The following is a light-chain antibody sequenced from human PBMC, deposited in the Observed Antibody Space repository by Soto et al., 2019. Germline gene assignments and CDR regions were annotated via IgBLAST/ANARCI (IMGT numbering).Light chain of an antibody. CDR3: LQHNRYPWT. CDR2: AAS. J-gene: IGKJ1*01. Sequence: DIQMTQSPSSLYASVGDRVTITCRASQGIRNELGWYQQKAGQAPKRLIYAASTLQSGVPSRFSSSVSGTEFTLTISSLQPEDFATYYCLQHNRYPWTFGQGTKVEIK. CDR1: QGIRNE. V-gene: IGKV1-17*01.